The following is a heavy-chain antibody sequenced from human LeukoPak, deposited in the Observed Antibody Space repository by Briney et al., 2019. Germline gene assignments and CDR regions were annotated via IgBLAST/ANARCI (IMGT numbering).Heavy chain of an antibody. CDR1: GFTFSSYS. CDR3: ARVLWNGDHPRFDY. D-gene: IGHD1-1*01. J-gene: IGHJ4*02. Sequence: PGGSLRLSCAASGFTFSSYSMNWVRQAPGKGLEWVSYISSGSSNIFYADSVKGRFTISRDNSKNTLYLQMNSLRAEDTAVYYCARVLWNGDHPRFDYWGQGTLVTVSS. V-gene: IGHV3-48*01. CDR2: ISSGSSNI.